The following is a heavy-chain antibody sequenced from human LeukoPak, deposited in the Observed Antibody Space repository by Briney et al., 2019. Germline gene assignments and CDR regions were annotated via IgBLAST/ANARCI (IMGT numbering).Heavy chain of an antibody. J-gene: IGHJ4*02. CDR1: GYTFTDHY. CDR2: INPNTGGT. V-gene: IGHV1-2*02. CDR3: ARDLATIDGIAWYYFEN. D-gene: IGHD5-12*01. Sequence: GASVKVSCKASGYTFTDHYIHWVRQAPGQGFEWMGWINPNTGGTDYAQRFQDRIATSTYTSITTVYMELSSLDSDDTALYYCARDLATIDGIAWYYFENWGQGTLVTVS.